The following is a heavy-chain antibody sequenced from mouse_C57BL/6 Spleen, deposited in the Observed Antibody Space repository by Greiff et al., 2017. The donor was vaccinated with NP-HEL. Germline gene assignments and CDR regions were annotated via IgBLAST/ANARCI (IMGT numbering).Heavy chain of an antibody. D-gene: IGHD4-1*01. V-gene: IGHV1-55*01. CDR3: AREPGTPPHWYFDV. CDR2: IYPGSGST. CDR1: GYTFTSYW. J-gene: IGHJ1*03. Sequence: QVQLQQPGAELVKPGASVKMSCKASGYTFTSYWITWVKQRPGQGLEWIGDIYPGSGSTNYNEKFKSKATLTVDTSSSTAYMQLSSLTSEDSAVYYCAREPGTPPHWYFDVWGTGTTVTVAS.